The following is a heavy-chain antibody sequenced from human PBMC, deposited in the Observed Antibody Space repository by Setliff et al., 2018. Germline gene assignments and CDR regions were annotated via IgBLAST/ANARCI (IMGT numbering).Heavy chain of an antibody. CDR2: MNPNNGNT. CDR3: ARVMGDYGGYFDY. V-gene: IGHV1-18*01. CDR1: GYTFTSYD. D-gene: IGHD3-16*01. J-gene: IGHJ4*02. Sequence: GASVKVSCKASGYTFTSYDINWVRQATGQGLEWMGWMNPNNGNTNYAQKLQGRVTMTPDTSTSTAYMELRSLRSDDTAVYYCARVMGDYGGYFDYWGQGTLVTVSS.